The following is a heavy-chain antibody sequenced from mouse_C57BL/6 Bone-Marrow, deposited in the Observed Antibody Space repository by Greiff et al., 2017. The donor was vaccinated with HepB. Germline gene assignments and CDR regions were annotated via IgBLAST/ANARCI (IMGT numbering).Heavy chain of an antibody. Sequence: QVQLKHPGAELVRPGSSVKLSCKASGYTFTSYWMHWVKQRPIQGLEWIGNIDPSDSETHYNQKFKDKATLTVDKSSSTAYMQLSSLTSEDSAVYYCAVVTTVYFDYWGQGTTLTVSS. CDR1: GYTFTSYW. D-gene: IGHD2-5*01. CDR2: IDPSDSET. J-gene: IGHJ2*01. V-gene: IGHV1-52*01. CDR3: AVVTTVYFDY.